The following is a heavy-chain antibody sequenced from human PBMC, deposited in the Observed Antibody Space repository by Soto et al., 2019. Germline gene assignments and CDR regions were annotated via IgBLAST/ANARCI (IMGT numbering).Heavy chain of an antibody. D-gene: IGHD6-13*01. CDR3: ARRPPLEIAAANDAFDI. V-gene: IGHV5-51*01. Sequence: PGESLKISCKGSGYSFTSYWIGWVRQMPGKGLEWMGIIYPGDSDTRYSPSFQGQVTISADKSISTAYLQWSSLKASDTAMYYCARRPPLEIAAANDAFDIWGQGTMVTVSS. CDR2: IYPGDSDT. J-gene: IGHJ3*02. CDR1: GYSFTSYW.